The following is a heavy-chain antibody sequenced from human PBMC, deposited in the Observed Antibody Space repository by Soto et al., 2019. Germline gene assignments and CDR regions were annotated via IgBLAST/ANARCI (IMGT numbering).Heavy chain of an antibody. D-gene: IGHD5-18*01. Sequence: QVQLQESGPGLVKPSQTLSLTCTVSGGSISSGGYYWSWIRQHPGKGLEWIGYIYYSGSTYYNPPLNSRVTISVATSTTQSSLKLSSVTAADTAVYYCARDRYGLFDYWGQGTLVTVSS. J-gene: IGHJ4*02. V-gene: IGHV4-31*03. CDR1: GGSISSGGYY. CDR2: IYYSGST. CDR3: ARDRYGLFDY.